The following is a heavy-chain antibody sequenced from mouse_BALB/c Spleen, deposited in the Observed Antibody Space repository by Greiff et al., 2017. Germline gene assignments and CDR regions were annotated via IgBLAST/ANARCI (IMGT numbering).Heavy chain of an antibody. CDR2: ISSGSSTI. CDR3: AREGGKKYGNLDY. V-gene: IGHV5-17*02. Sequence: DVMLVESGGGLVQPGGSRKLSCAASGFTFSSFGMHWVRQAPEKGLEWVAYISSGSSTIYYADTVKGRFTISRDNPKNTLFLQMTSLRSEDTAMYYCAREGGKKYGNLDYWGQGTSVTVSS. J-gene: IGHJ4*01. CDR1: GFTFSSFG. D-gene: IGHD2-10*02.